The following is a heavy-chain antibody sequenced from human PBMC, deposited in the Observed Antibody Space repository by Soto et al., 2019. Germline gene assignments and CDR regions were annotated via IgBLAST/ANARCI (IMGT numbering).Heavy chain of an antibody. D-gene: IGHD2-21*01. J-gene: IGHJ1*01. Sequence: ASVKVSCKASGYTFSTSGISWVRQAPGQGLEGVGWIRPDNGNTKSAQRLQGRVTLTTDTSASTAYMELRSLTSDDPAMYYCARDTESNCYNDWGQGTLVTVSS. V-gene: IGHV1-18*01. CDR3: ARDTESNCYND. CDR1: GYTFSTSG. CDR2: IRPDNGNT.